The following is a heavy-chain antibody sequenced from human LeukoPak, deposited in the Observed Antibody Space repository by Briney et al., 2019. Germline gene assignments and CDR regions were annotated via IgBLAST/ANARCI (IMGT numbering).Heavy chain of an antibody. CDR2: IKQDGSEK. CDR3: ARAQGSYGY. CDR1: GFIFSSYW. D-gene: IGHD5-18*01. Sequence: GGSLRLSCAASGFIFSSYWMSWVRQAPGKGLEWVANIKQDGSEKYYVDSVKGRFTISRDNAKNSLYLQMNSLRAEDTAVYYCARAQGSYGYWGQGTLVTVSS. V-gene: IGHV3-7*01. J-gene: IGHJ4*02.